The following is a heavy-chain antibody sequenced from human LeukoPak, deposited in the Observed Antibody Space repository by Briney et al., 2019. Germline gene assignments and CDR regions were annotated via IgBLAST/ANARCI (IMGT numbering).Heavy chain of an antibody. Sequence: GRSLRLSCAASGFTFSSYGMHWVRQAPGKGLEWVAVIWDDGSNKYYADSVKGRFTISRDNSKNTLYLQMNSLRAEDTAVYYCARDKPPPYYYDSSGIFDYWGQGTLVTVSS. V-gene: IGHV3-33*01. CDR2: IWDDGSNK. D-gene: IGHD3-22*01. CDR1: GFTFSSYG. CDR3: ARDKPPPYYYDSSGIFDY. J-gene: IGHJ4*02.